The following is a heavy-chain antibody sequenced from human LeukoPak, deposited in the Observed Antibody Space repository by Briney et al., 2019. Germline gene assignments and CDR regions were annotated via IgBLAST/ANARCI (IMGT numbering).Heavy chain of an antibody. CDR3: ARGGGVVVVPAENLDNWFDP. V-gene: IGHV4-34*01. J-gene: IGHJ5*02. CDR2: INHSGST. CDR1: GGSFSGYY. Sequence: SETLSLTCAVYGGSFSGYYWSWIRQPPGKGLEWIGEINHSGSTNYNPSLKSRVTISVDTSKNRFSLKLSSVTAADTAVYYCARGGGVVVVPAENLDNWFDPWGQGTLVTVSS. D-gene: IGHD2-2*01.